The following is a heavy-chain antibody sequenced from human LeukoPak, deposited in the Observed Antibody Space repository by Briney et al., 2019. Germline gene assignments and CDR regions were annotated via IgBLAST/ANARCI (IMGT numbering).Heavy chain of an antibody. CDR3: ARDGPYDSSAPLDY. CDR1: GYTFTSYG. J-gene: IGHJ4*02. D-gene: IGHD3-22*01. Sequence: ASVKVSCKASGYTFTSYGISWVRQAPGQGLEWMGWISAYNGNTNYAQKLQGRVTMTTDTSTSTAYMELRSLRSDDTAVYFCARDGPYDSSAPLDYWGQGTLVTVSS. CDR2: ISAYNGNT. V-gene: IGHV1-18*01.